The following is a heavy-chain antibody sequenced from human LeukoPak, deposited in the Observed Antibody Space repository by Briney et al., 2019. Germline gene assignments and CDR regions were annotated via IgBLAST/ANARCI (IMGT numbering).Heavy chain of an antibody. CDR2: ISSSSSYI. Sequence: GGSLRLSCAASGFTFSSYSMNWVRQAPGKGLEWVSSISSSSSYIYYADSVKGRFTISRDNAKNSLYLQMNSLRAEDTAVYYCARASSLLSYYYYGMDVWGQGTTVTVSS. CDR3: ARASSLLSYYYYGMDV. V-gene: IGHV3-21*01. J-gene: IGHJ6*02. D-gene: IGHD2-15*01. CDR1: GFTFSSYS.